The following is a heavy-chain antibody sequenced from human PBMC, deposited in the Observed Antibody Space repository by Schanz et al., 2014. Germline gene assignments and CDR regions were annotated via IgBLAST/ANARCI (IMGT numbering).Heavy chain of an antibody. Sequence: QVQLQESGPGLVKPSETLSLNCRISGSINSYYWSWIRQPPGKGLEWIGYISYSGGTNYNSSPRSGVTISIEPYKNKFSRRRTCVTAADTAVYYCYGMDVWGQGTTVTVSS. CDR1: GSINSYY. J-gene: IGHJ6*02. V-gene: IGHV4-59*12. CDR2: ISYSGGT. CDR3: YGMDV.